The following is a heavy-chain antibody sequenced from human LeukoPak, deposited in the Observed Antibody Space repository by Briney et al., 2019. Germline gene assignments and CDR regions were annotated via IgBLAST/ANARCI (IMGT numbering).Heavy chain of an antibody. Sequence: ASVKVSCKASGYTFTSYGISWVRQAPGQGLEWMGWISAYNGNTDYAQKLQGRVTMTTDTSTSTAYMELRSLRSDDTAVYYCAGDKAAVAGQTFDYWGQGTLVTVSS. J-gene: IGHJ4*02. CDR1: GYTFTSYG. V-gene: IGHV1-18*01. CDR2: ISAYNGNT. D-gene: IGHD6-19*01. CDR3: AGDKAAVAGQTFDY.